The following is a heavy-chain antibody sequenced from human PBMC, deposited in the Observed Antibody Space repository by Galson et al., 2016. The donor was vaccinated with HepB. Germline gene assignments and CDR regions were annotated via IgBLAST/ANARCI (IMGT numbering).Heavy chain of an antibody. D-gene: IGHD6-13*01. J-gene: IGHJ4*02. CDR2: IKQDGSEK. CDR1: GFTFSSYW. V-gene: IGHV3-7*01. CDR3: ARVGIGSSWYFDY. Sequence: SLRLSCAVSGFTFSSYWMSWVRLGPGKGLEWVAIIKQDGSEKYYVDSVKGRFTISRDNAKKSLYLQMNSLRAEDTAVYYCARVGIGSSWYFDYWGQGTLVTVSS.